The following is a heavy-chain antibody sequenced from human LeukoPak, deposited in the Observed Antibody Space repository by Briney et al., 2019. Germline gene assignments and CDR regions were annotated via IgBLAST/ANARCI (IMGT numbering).Heavy chain of an antibody. V-gene: IGHV4-59*01. CDR3: ARAKISSAWYYYGMDV. Sequence: SETLSLTCIVSGGSISSYYWSWIRQPPGQGLEWIGYIYYSGSTNYNPSLRSRVTISVDTSKNQFALKLSSVTAADTAVYYCARAKISSAWYYYGMDVWGQGTTVTVSS. J-gene: IGHJ6*02. CDR1: GGSISSYY. CDR2: IYYSGST. D-gene: IGHD6-19*01.